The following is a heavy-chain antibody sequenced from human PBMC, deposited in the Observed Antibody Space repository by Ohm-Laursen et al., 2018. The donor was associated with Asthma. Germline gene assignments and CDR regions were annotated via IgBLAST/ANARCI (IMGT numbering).Heavy chain of an antibody. V-gene: IGHV3-11*06. CDR2: ISSDSIHT. J-gene: IGHJ4*02. CDR3: VTDAWWSYVH. Sequence: SLRLSCTAPGFKFSDYYMSWIRQAPGKGLEYVSHISSDSIHTEYADSVKGRFTISRDNAKNSLYLQMNSLRADDTAVYYCVTDAWWSYVHWGLGTLVTVSS. CDR1: GFKFSDYY. D-gene: IGHD1-26*01.